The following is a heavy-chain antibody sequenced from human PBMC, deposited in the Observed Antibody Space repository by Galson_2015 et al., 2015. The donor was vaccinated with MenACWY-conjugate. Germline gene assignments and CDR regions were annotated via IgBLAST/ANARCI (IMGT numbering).Heavy chain of an antibody. Sequence: EWMGWIDTDTGDPTYAQGFAGRFVFSLDTSVNTAYLQISRLTVEDTAVYYCARDQYCSSTSCYDSTSGIDPWGQGTLVTVSS. J-gene: IGHJ5*02. V-gene: IGHV7-4-1*02. CDR2: IDTDTGDP. CDR3: ARDQYCSSTSCYDSTSGIDP. D-gene: IGHD2-2*01.